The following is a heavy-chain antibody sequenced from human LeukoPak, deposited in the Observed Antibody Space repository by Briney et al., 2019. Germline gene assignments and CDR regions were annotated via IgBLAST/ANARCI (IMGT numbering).Heavy chain of an antibody. CDR3: ARPQGVASVWDFEY. V-gene: IGHV4-39*01. CDR2: IYYTGRT. D-gene: IGHD5-12*01. CDR1: GDSFSRNTYS. J-gene: IGHJ4*02. Sequence: SETLSLTCTVSGDSFSRNTYSWGWIRQPPGKGLEWIGSIYYTGRTFYNPSLKSRVTISVDTSKNQFSLQVRSVTAADTAVYFCARPQGVASVWDFEYWGQGTLVSVSS.